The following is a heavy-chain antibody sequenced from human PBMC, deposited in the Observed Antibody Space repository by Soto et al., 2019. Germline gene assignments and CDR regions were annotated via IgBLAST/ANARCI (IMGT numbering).Heavy chain of an antibody. D-gene: IGHD1-1*01. V-gene: IGHV1-2*04. CDR1: GYTFTGYY. J-gene: IGHJ4*02. CDR2: INPNSGGT. Sequence: GASVKVSCKASGYTFTGYYMHWVRQAPGQGLEWMGWINPNSGGTNYAQKFQGWVTMTRDTSISTAYMELSRLRSDDTALYYCAKDHPRRTSGYFFDYWGQGTPVTVSS. CDR3: AKDHPRRTSGYFFDY.